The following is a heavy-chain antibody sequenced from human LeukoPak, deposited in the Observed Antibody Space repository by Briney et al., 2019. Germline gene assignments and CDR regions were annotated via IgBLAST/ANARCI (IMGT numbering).Heavy chain of an antibody. V-gene: IGHV4-39*01. D-gene: IGHD4-23*01. CDR1: GGSISSSGYY. CDR3: ARHSRTVGSVGIDP. J-gene: IGHJ5*02. CDR2: IYYTGST. Sequence: PSETLSLTCTVSGGSISSSGYYWGWIRQPRGKGLECIENIYYTGSTYYNPSLKSRVTISVDTSKNQFSLKLSSVTAADTAVYYCARHSRTVGSVGIDPWGQGTLVTVSS.